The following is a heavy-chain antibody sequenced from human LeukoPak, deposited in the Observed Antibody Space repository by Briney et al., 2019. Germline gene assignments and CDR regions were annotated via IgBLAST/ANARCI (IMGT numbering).Heavy chain of an antibody. CDR3: VKVAKYYYGSETYYFFEH. V-gene: IGHV3-48*03. Sequence: SGGSLRPSCAASGFTFSSYEMNWVRQAPGKGLEWVSYISSSGSTIYYADSVKGRFTISRDNAKNSLDLQMNSLRVEDTGIYYCVKVAKYYYGSETYYFFEHWGQGTPVTASS. D-gene: IGHD3-10*01. CDR2: ISSSGSTI. CDR1: GFTFSSYE. J-gene: IGHJ4*02.